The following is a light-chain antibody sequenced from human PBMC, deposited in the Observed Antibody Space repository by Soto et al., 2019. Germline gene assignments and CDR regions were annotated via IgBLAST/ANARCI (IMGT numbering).Light chain of an antibody. CDR3: QQYNNWPIT. CDR2: GAS. J-gene: IGKJ5*01. Sequence: EMVMTQSPATLAVVRGQGPNLXCRASQSVSSSLAWCQQKPGQAPRLLIYGASFRATGIPARFSGSGSGTEFTLTISSLQSEDFAVYYCQQYNNWPITFGQGTRLEIK. V-gene: IGKV3-15*01. CDR1: QSVSSS.